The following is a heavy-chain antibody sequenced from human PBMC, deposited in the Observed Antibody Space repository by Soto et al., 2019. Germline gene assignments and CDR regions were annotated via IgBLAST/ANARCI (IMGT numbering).Heavy chain of an antibody. CDR3: ARQAAAGPDAFDL. CDR2: ISYDGSNK. CDR1: GFTFSSYA. Sequence: QVQLVESGGGVVQPGRSLRLSCAASGFTFSSYAMHWVRQAPGKGLEWVAVISYDGSNKYYADSVKGRFTISRDNSKNTLDLQMNSLRAEDTAVYYCARQAAAGPDAFDLWGQGTMVTVSS. J-gene: IGHJ3*01. V-gene: IGHV3-30-3*01. D-gene: IGHD6-13*01.